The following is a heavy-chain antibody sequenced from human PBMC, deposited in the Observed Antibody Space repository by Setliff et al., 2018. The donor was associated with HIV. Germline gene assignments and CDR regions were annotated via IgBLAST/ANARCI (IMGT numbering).Heavy chain of an antibody. CDR1: GGSISGHY. D-gene: IGHD3-22*01. J-gene: IGHJ2*01. Sequence: PSETLSLTCTVSGGSISGHYWNWIRQPAGGGLEWIGRIYISGSTNYNPSLKGRVTMSIDTSKNQFSLKLISVTAADTAVYYCARDVLGYDSTGRFDLWGRGTLVTVSS. CDR3: ARDVLGYDSTGRFDL. V-gene: IGHV4-4*07. CDR2: IYISGST.